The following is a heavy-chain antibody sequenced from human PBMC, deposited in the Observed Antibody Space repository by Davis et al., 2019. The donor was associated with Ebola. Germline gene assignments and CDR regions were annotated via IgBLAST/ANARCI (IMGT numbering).Heavy chain of an antibody. D-gene: IGHD2-8*01. CDR1: GYSFTSYW. V-gene: IGHV5-51*01. CDR3: VRPRYSTRWPDAFQT. Sequence: GESLKISCKGSGYSFTSYWISWVRQLPGKGLEWMGIIYPPDSRTTYSPTFQGQVTISADKSINIAYLYWSSLKASDTAIYYCVRPRYSTRWPDAFQTWGQGTMVTVSS. CDR2: IYPPDSRT. J-gene: IGHJ3*02.